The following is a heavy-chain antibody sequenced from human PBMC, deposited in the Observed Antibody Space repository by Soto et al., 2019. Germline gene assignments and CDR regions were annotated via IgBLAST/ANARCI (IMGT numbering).Heavy chain of an antibody. CDR3: ARVGVRIAVAGTTPYDSSGYYYAFDY. D-gene: IGHD3-22*01. CDR1: GGTFSSYA. V-gene: IGHV1-69*13. CDR2: IIPIFGTA. Sequence: VASVKVSCKASGGTFSSYAISWLRQAPGQGLEWMGGIIPIFGTANYAQKFQGRVTITADESTSTAYMELSSLRSEDTAVYYCARVGVRIAVAGTTPYDSSGYYYAFDYWGQGTLVTVSS. J-gene: IGHJ4*02.